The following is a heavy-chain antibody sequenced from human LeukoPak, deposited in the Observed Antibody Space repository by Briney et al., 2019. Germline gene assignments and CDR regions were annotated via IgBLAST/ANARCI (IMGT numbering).Heavy chain of an antibody. CDR3: ARDPRYDFWSGSYGMDV. Sequence: TEGSLRLSCAASGFTFSSYLMSWVRQAPGKGLEWVANIKQDGSEKYYVDSVKGQFTISRDNAKNSLYLQMNSLRAEDTAVYYCARDPRYDFWSGSYGMDVWGQGTTVTVSS. CDR1: GFTFSSYL. D-gene: IGHD3-3*01. J-gene: IGHJ6*02. V-gene: IGHV3-7*01. CDR2: IKQDGSEK.